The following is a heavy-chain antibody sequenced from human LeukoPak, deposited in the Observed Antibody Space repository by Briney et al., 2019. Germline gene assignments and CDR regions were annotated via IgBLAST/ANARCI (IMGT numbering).Heavy chain of an antibody. Sequence: GGSLRLSCAASGFTFSSYSMNWVRQAPGKGLEWVSSISSSSSYIYYADSVKGRFTISRDNAKNSLYLQMNSLRAEDTAVYYCARDPLRTITAAGRGGEFDYWGQGTLVTVSS. CDR2: ISSSSSYI. J-gene: IGHJ4*02. D-gene: IGHD6-13*01. CDR1: GFTFSSYS. CDR3: ARDPLRTITAAGRGGEFDY. V-gene: IGHV3-21*01.